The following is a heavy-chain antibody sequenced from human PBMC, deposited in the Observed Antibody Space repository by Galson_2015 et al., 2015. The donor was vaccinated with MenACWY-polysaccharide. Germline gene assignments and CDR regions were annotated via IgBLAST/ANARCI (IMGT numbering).Heavy chain of an antibody. Sequence: SLRLSCAASGFTFNNYAMHWVRQAPGKGLEWVAVIPFDGNNKYYADSVEGRFTISRDNSKNALYLQMNSLRTEDTAVYHCASGRTDGYNPPGGVEDYWGQGTLVTVSS. CDR1: GFTFNNYA. J-gene: IGHJ4*02. CDR2: IPFDGNNK. V-gene: IGHV3-30-3*01. D-gene: IGHD5-24*01. CDR3: ASGRTDGYNPPGGVEDY.